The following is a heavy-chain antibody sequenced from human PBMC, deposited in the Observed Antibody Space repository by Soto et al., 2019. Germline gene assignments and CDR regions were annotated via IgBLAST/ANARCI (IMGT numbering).Heavy chain of an antibody. D-gene: IGHD4-17*01. V-gene: IGHV4-31*03. CDR2: ILHSGST. CDR3: GRGGVYGEHSGY. Sequence: PSETLSLTCTVSGGSLSTGGYYWSWIRQRPGQGLEWIGYILHSGSTYYSPSHRSRVVMSVDASNNQFSLMLRSVTAADTAIYYCGRGGVYGEHSGYWGQGTRVTVSS. CDR1: GGSLSTGGYY. J-gene: IGHJ4*02.